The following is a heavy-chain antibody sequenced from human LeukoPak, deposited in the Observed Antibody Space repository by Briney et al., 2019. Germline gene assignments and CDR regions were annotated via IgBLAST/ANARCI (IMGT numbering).Heavy chain of an antibody. V-gene: IGHV3-66*01. CDR2: IYNSGNT. J-gene: IGHJ4*02. CDR1: GLTVNTNY. Sequence: GGSLRLSCAASGLTVNTNYMSWVRQAPGKGLEWVSVIYNSGNTYYADSVKGRFTISRDISKNTLYLQMNSLRGEDTAVYYCARLDYFDYWGQGTLVTVSS. CDR3: ARLDYFDY.